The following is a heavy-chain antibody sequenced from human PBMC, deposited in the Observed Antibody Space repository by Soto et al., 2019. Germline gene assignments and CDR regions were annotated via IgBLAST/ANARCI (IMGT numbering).Heavy chain of an antibody. D-gene: IGHD6-13*01. CDR1: GFSFSSHN. V-gene: IGHV3-48*01. J-gene: IGHJ4*02. CDR2: ISTGGSSI. CDR3: ARGGSSWYVGDY. Sequence: GGSLRLSCAASGFSFSSHNMNWVRQAPGKGLEWISYISTGGSSIYYADSVKGRFTINPDTAKNQISLQVNSVAPEDTAVYYCARGGSSWYVGDYWGQGTLVTVSS.